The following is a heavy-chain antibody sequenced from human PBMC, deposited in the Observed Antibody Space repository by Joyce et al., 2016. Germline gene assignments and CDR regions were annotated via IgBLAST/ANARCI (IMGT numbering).Heavy chain of an antibody. J-gene: IGHJ4*02. V-gene: IGHV3-30*18. CDR1: GLTLSNYG. D-gene: IGHD6-25*01. Sequence: QVQLVESGGGVVEPGRSLRLSCAASGLTLSNYGVHWVRQAPGKVLEWVAVISYDGIYKYYADAGKGRFTISRDNSKNTVFLEMNSLRTEDTAVYYCAKILTATYSSGWFLDYWGQGTLVTVSS. CDR2: ISYDGIYK. CDR3: AKILTATYSSGWFLDY.